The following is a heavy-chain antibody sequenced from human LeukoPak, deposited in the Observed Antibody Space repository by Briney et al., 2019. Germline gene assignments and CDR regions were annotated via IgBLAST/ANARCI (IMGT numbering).Heavy chain of an antibody. Sequence: SETLSLTCTVSGASINRDIYYWGWIRQPPGKGLEWIGSIYYSGSTYYNPSLKSRVTISIDTSNNQFSLKLTSVTAADTAVYYCAGGYKYAYYYYYYMDVWGKGTTVTVSS. V-gene: IGHV4-39*01. CDR1: GASINRDIYY. D-gene: IGHD5-24*01. J-gene: IGHJ6*03. CDR2: IYYSGST. CDR3: AGGYKYAYYYYYYMDV.